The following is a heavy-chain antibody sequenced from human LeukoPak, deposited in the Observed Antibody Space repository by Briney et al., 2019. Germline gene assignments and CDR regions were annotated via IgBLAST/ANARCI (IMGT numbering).Heavy chain of an antibody. Sequence: GGSLRLSCAASGFTFSNYGMGWVRQAPGKGLEWVSVISGYSSVTYYADSVKGRFTISRDNSKNTLYLQMNSLRADGTAVYYCAKDQGIGNTRSLRGAFDIWGQGTMVTVSS. CDR2: ISGYSSVT. CDR3: AKDQGIGNTRSLRGAFDI. J-gene: IGHJ3*02. D-gene: IGHD1-7*01. V-gene: IGHV3-23*01. CDR1: GFTFSNYG.